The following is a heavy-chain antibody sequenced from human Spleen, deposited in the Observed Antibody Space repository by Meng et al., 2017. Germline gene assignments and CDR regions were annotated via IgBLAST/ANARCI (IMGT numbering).Heavy chain of an antibody. CDR2: IYYSGST. CDR3: AREIIVVVPAASYAFDP. CDR1: GGSISSGGYY. Sequence: QGQLQGSGPGLVKPSQTLSPTCTVSGGSISSGGYYWSWIRQHPGKGLEWIGYIYYSGSTYYNPSLKSRVTISVDTSKNQFSLKLSSVTAADTAVYYCAREIIVVVPAASYAFDPWGQGTLVTVSS. J-gene: IGHJ5*02. D-gene: IGHD2-2*01. V-gene: IGHV4-31*03.